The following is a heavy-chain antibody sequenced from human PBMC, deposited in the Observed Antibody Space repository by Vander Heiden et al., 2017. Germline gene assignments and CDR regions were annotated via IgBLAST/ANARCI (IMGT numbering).Heavy chain of an antibody. J-gene: IGHJ6*02. CDR2: ISGSGGST. V-gene: IGHV3-23*01. CDR1: GFTFSSYA. CDR3: AKDGYNYAYYYYYYGMDV. D-gene: IGHD5-12*01. Sequence: EVQLLESGGGLVQPGGSLRLSCAASGFTFSSYAMSWVRQAPGKGLEWVSAISGSGGSTYYADSVKGRFTISRDNSKNTLYLQMNSLRAEDTAVYYCAKDGYNYAYYYYYYGMDVWGQGTTVTVSS.